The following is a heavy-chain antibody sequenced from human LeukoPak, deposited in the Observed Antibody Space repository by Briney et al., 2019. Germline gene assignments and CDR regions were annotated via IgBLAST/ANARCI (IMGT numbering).Heavy chain of an antibody. CDR2: INHGGTT. V-gene: IGHV4-34*01. CDR1: GESFRGYY. CDR3: ASAVVPAAAFDY. D-gene: IGHD2-2*01. J-gene: IGHJ4*02. Sequence: SETLSLICAVYGESFRGYYWSWIRQPPGKGLEWIAEINHGGTTYYNPSLKSRVTISGGMSKNQFSLNLSSVTAADTAVYYCASAVVPAAAFDYWGQGTLVTVSS.